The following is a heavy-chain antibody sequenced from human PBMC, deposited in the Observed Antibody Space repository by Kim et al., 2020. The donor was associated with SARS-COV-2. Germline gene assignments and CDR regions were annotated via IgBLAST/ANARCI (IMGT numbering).Heavy chain of an antibody. Sequence: SETLSLTCAVYGGSFSGYYWSWIRQPPGKGLEWIGEINHSGSTNYNPSLKSRVTISVDTSKNQFSLKLSSVTAADTAVYYCARGLTYYDFWSGYSDLNGMDVWGQGTTVTVSS. D-gene: IGHD3-3*01. CDR3: ARGLTYYDFWSGYSDLNGMDV. V-gene: IGHV4-34*01. J-gene: IGHJ6*02. CDR2: INHSGST. CDR1: GGSFSGYY.